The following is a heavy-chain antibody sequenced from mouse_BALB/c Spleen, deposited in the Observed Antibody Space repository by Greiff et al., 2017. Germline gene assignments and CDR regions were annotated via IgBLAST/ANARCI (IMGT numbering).Heavy chain of an antibody. Sequence: DVKLQESGPDLVKPSQSLSLTCTVTGYSITSGYSWHWIRQFPGNKLEWMGYIHYSGSTNYNPSLKSRISITRDTSKNQFFLQLNSVTTEDTATYYCARGTYYGNLRGAMDYWGQGTSVTVSS. V-gene: IGHV3-1*02. CDR3: ARGTYYGNLRGAMDY. J-gene: IGHJ4*01. D-gene: IGHD2-10*01. CDR1: GYSITSGYS. CDR2: IHYSGST.